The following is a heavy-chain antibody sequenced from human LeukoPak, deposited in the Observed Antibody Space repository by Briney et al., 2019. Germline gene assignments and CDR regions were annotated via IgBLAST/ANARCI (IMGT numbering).Heavy chain of an antibody. CDR2: IYYSGST. J-gene: IGHJ4*02. V-gene: IGHV4-59*12. CDR1: GGSISSYY. Sequence: PSETLSLTCTVSGGSISSYYWSWIRQPPGKGLEWIGYIYYSGSTNYNPSLKSRVTISVDTSKNQFSLKLSSVTAADTAVYYCARDTYYDFWSGYYYDYWGQGTLVTVSS. D-gene: IGHD3-3*01. CDR3: ARDTYYDFWSGYYYDY.